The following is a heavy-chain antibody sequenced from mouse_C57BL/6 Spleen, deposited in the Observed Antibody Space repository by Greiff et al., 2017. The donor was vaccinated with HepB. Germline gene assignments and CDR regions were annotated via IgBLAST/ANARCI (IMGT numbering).Heavy chain of an antibody. CDR3: AREKGYSIYVPAWFAY. V-gene: IGHV1-80*01. D-gene: IGHD2-5*01. CDR1: GYAFSSYW. Sequence: QVQLQQSGAELVKPGASVKISCKASGYAFSSYWMNWVKQRPGKGLEWIGQIYPGDGDTNYNGKFKGKATLTADKSSSTAYMQLSSLTSEDSAVYFCAREKGYSIYVPAWFAYWGQVTLVTVSA. J-gene: IGHJ3*01. CDR2: IYPGDGDT.